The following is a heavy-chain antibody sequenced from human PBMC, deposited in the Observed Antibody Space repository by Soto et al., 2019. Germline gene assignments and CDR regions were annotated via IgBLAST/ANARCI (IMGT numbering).Heavy chain of an antibody. D-gene: IGHD3-10*01. CDR3: ARDDLDTADRVLQT. J-gene: IGHJ5*01. V-gene: IGHV4-59*12. CDR2: IYHNGGS. Sequence: SETLSLTCIISGGDIGTFHWNWIRQPPGKGLEWIGFIYHNGGSLTNPSHENRVAMSVDTAKNHVSLSLTSVTSADTAVYYCARDDLDTADRVLQTWGQGALVTVSS. CDR1: GGDIGTFH.